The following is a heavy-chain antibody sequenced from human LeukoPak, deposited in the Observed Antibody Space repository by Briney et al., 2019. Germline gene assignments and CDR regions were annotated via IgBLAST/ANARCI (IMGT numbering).Heavy chain of an antibody. Sequence: SETLSLTCTVSGGSISSYYWSWIRQPLGKGLEWIGYIYYSGSTNYNPSLKSRVTISVDTSKNQFSLKLSSVTAADTAVYYCAREGYSYGYGYYYYYMDVWGKGTTVTVSS. D-gene: IGHD5-18*01. CDR2: IYYSGST. J-gene: IGHJ6*03. V-gene: IGHV4-59*01. CDR3: AREGYSYGYGYYYYYMDV. CDR1: GGSISSYY.